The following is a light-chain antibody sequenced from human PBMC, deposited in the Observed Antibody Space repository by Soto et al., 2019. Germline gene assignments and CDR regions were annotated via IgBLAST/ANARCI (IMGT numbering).Light chain of an antibody. V-gene: IGKV1-39*01. CDR1: QNILKY. J-gene: IGKJ1*01. Sequence: DIQMTQSPSSVSASIGDRVTITCRASQNILKYLNWYQQKPGKAPNLLISAASNLQSGVPSRFSGSGSGSDFTLTISSLRPEDFATYYCQHRYTTPPWTFGQGTKVEIK. CDR3: QHRYTTPPWT. CDR2: AAS.